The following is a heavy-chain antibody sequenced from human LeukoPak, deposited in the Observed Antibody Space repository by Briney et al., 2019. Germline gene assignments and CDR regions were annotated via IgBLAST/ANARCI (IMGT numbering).Heavy chain of an antibody. CDR1: GFTFSSYA. V-gene: IGHV3-21*01. CDR2: ISSSSSYI. J-gene: IGHJ4*02. CDR3: ARDGVRDGLYFDR. Sequence: MAGGSLRLSCAASGFTFSSYAMSWVRQAPGKGLEWVSSISSSSSYIYYADSVKGRFTISRDNAKNSLYLQMNSLRDEDTAVYSCARDGVRDGLYFDRWGQGTLVTVSS. D-gene: IGHD5-24*01.